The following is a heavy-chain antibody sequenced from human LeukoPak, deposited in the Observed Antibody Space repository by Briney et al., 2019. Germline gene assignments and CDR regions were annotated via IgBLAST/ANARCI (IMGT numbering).Heavy chain of an antibody. J-gene: IGHJ4*02. V-gene: IGHV3-53*01. Sequence: GGSLRLSCAASGFTVSSNYMSWVRQAPGKGLEWVSVIYSGGSTYYADSVKGRFTISRDNSKNTLYLQMNSLRAEDTAVYYCARVFSGQWLAFDYWGQGTLSPSPQ. CDR1: GFTVSSNY. CDR2: IYSGGST. D-gene: IGHD6-19*01. CDR3: ARVFSGQWLAFDY.